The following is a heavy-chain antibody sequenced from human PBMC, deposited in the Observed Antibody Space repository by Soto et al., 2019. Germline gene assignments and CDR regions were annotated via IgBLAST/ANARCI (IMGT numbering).Heavy chain of an antibody. CDR1: GFTFSTYI. V-gene: IGHV3-21*01. CDR2: RSSSSKYR. D-gene: IGHD3-22*01. Sequence: PGGSLTLSWAASGFTFSTYIINWVRHARHQGQERDSSRSSSSKYRFYEDSVNSRFIITRDNAKNSVHLQMNSLSGEDTAVYYFGRWISFYSESSRYFYYGGQGSPSTVS. J-gene: IGHJ4*02. CDR3: GRWISFYSESSRYFYY.